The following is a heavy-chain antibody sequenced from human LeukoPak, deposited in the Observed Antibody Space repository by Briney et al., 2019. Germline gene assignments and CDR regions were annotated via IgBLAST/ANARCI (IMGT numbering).Heavy chain of an antibody. CDR1: GYTFTSYG. CDR2: ISAYNGNT. CDR3: ATDQGAHVPPLNQWPLSLGF. V-gene: IGHV1-18*01. J-gene: IGHJ4*02. D-gene: IGHD6-19*01. Sequence: ASVTVSCKASGYTFTSYGISWVRQAPGQGLEWMGWISAYNGNTNYAQKLQGRVTMTEDTSTDTAYMELSSLRSEDTAVYYCATDQGAHVPPLNQWPLSLGFWGQGTLVTVSS.